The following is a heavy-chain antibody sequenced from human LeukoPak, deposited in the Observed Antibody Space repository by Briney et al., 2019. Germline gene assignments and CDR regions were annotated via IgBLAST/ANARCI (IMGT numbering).Heavy chain of an antibody. V-gene: IGHV3-30*02. J-gene: IGHJ4*02. D-gene: IGHD5-18*01. Sequence: PGGSLRLSCAASGFTFSSYAMHWVRQAPGKGLEWVAFIHSDGSNKHYADSVKGRFTISRDNAKNSLYLQMNSLRAEDTAVYYCARNAGYSNGPIQRVSRQASDYWGQGTLVTVSS. CDR3: ARNAGYSNGPIQRVSRQASDY. CDR1: GFTFSSYA. CDR2: IHSDGSNK.